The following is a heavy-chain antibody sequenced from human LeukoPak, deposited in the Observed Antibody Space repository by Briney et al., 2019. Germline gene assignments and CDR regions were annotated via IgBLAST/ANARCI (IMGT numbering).Heavy chain of an antibody. D-gene: IGHD3-3*01. CDR3: AKELRFLEWLSPMDV. V-gene: IGHV3-23*01. J-gene: IGHJ6*03. Sequence: PGRSLRLSCAASGFTFSSYGMSWVRQAPGKGLEWVSGISGSGGSTYYADSVKGRFTISRDTSKNTLYLQMNSLRAEDTAVYYCAKELRFLEWLSPMDVWGKGTTVTVSS. CDR2: ISGSGGST. CDR1: GFTFSSYG.